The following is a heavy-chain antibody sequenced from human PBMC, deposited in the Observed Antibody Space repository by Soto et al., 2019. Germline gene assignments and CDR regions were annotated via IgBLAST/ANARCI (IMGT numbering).Heavy chain of an antibody. J-gene: IGHJ5*02. D-gene: IGHD4-17*01. V-gene: IGHV4-59*01. Sequence: SETLSLTCTVSGGSISSYYWSWIRQPPGKGLEWIGYIYYSGSTNYNPSLKSRVTISVDTSKNQFSLKLSSVTAADTAVYYCARESYGDYGWFDPWGQGTLVTVS. CDR1: GGSISSYY. CDR3: ARESYGDYGWFDP. CDR2: IYYSGST.